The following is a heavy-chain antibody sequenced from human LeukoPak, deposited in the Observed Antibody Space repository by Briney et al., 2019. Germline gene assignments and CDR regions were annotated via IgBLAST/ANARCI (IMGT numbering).Heavy chain of an antibody. CDR3: AKHGELLSWFDP. CDR1: GGSISSSSYY. J-gene: IGHJ5*02. CDR2: IYYSGST. V-gene: IGHV4-39*01. Sequence: PSETLSLTCTVSGGSISSSSYYWGWIRQPPGKGLEWIGSIYYSGSTCYNPSLKSRVTISVDTSKNHFSLKLRSVTAADTAVYYCAKHGELLSWFDPWGQGTQVTFSS. D-gene: IGHD1-26*01.